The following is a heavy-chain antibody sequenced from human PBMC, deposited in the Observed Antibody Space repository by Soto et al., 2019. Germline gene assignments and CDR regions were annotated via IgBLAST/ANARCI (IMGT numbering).Heavy chain of an antibody. V-gene: IGHV3-33*01. Sequence: QVHLVESGGGVVQPGRSLRLSCAASGFTFSNYVMHWVRLAPGKGLEWVAVMWHDGTNQNYADSVKGRFTISRDNSKHTLYLQMSSLRVEDTAVYYCAREVKDSYSHDYWGQGTLVTVSS. CDR1: GFTFSNYV. CDR2: MWHDGTNQ. CDR3: AREVKDSYSHDY. D-gene: IGHD3-10*01. J-gene: IGHJ4*02.